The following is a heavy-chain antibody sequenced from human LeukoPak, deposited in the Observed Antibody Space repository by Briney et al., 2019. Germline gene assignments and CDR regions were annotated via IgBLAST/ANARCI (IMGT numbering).Heavy chain of an antibody. V-gene: IGHV1-69*01. J-gene: IGHJ4*02. D-gene: IGHD2-2*02. CDR2: ITPIFGTA. Sequence: SVKVSCKASGGTFSSYTISWVRQAPGQGLEWMGGITPIFGTANYAQRFQGRVTITADESTSTAYMELSSLRSEDTAVYYCARWAGYCSITNCYTAFDYWGQGTLVTVSS. CDR1: GGTFSSYT. CDR3: ARWAGYCSITNCYTAFDY.